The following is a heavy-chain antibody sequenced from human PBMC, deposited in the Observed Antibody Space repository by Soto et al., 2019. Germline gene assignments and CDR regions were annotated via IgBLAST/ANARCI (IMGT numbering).Heavy chain of an antibody. CDR2: IIPIFGTA. J-gene: IGHJ6*02. CDR1: GGTFSSYA. D-gene: IGHD4-17*01. V-gene: IGHV1-69*01. CDR3: ARDRNYGGNSVGYYYYYGMDV. Sequence: QVQLVQSGAEVKKPGSSVKVSCKASGGTFSSYAISWVRQAPGQGLEWMGGIIPIFGTANYAQKFQGRVTITADESTSTAYMELSSLRSEDTAVYYCARDRNYGGNSVGYYYYYGMDVWGQGTTFTVSS.